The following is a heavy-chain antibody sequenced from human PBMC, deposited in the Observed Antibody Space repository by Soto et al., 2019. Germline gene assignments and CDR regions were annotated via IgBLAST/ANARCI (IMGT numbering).Heavy chain of an antibody. CDR2: VNGSGDST. CDR3: AKGHYYDSSGYFDC. J-gene: IGHJ4*02. D-gene: IGHD3-22*01. CDR1: GITFTNYW. Sequence: PGGSLRLSCVASGITFTNYWMHWVRQVPGKGLEWVSTVNGSGDSTYYAGFVKGRFTISRDISKNTLYLQMNSLRAEDTALYYCAKGHYYDSSGYFDCWGQGTLVTVSS. V-gene: IGHV3-23*01.